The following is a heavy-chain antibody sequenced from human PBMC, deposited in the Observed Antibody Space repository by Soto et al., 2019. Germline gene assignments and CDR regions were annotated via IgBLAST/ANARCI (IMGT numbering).Heavy chain of an antibody. D-gene: IGHD2-15*01. CDR3: ATYIGSRRKFDP. CDR1: GGSISSDGYY. J-gene: IGHJ5*02. V-gene: IGHV4-31*03. Sequence: PSETLSLTCSVSGGSISSDGYYWSWIRQHPGKGLEWIGYIYYSGSTYCNPSLQSRVTISVDTSKNQFSLKLSFVTAADTAVYYCATYIGSRRKFDPWGQGTLVTVSS. CDR2: IYYSGST.